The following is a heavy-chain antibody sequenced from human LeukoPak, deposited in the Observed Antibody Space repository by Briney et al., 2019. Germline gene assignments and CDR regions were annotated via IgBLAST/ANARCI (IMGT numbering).Heavy chain of an antibody. CDR2: INPNSGGT. V-gene: IGHV1-2*02. Sequence: EASVKVSCMASGYTFTGYYMHCVRQAPGQGLEWMGWINPNSGGTNYAQKFQGRVTMTRDTSISTAYMELSRLRSDDTAVYYCARAHGGIGAFDIWGQGTMVTVSS. CDR3: ARAHGGIGAFDI. D-gene: IGHD3-16*01. J-gene: IGHJ3*02. CDR1: GYTFTGYY.